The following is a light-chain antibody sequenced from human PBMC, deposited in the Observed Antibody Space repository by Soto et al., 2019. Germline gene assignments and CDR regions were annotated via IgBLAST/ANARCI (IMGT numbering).Light chain of an antibody. J-gene: IGLJ1*01. CDR3: TSYKTASTYV. Sequence: QSVLTQPASVSGSPGQSITISCTGTSSVVGSYNYVSWYQQHPGKAPKLMIYDVSNRPSGVSDRFSGSKSGNTASLTISGLQADDVADSSCTSYKTASTYVFRTGTKVTVL. CDR2: DVS. CDR1: SSVVGSYNY. V-gene: IGLV2-14*03.